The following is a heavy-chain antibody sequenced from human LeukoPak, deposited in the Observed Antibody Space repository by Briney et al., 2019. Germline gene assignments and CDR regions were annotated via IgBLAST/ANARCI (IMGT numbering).Heavy chain of an antibody. J-gene: IGHJ4*02. CDR1: GLTVSTNY. CDR2: IHSDGST. V-gene: IGHV3-53*01. D-gene: IGHD3-22*01. CDR3: ARDLDYFDSSGSHRRRNYFDY. Sequence: GGSLRLSCAASGLTVSTNYMTWVRQAPGKGLEWVSIIHSDGSTYYADSVEGRFTISRDNYKNTLYLQINSLRGEAPAMYYCARDLDYFDSSGSHRRRNYFDYWGQGTLVTVSS.